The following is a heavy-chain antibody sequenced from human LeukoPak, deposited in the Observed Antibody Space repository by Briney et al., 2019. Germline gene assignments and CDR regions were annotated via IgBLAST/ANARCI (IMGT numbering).Heavy chain of an antibody. J-gene: IGHJ4*02. V-gene: IGHV3-72*01. D-gene: IGHD1-20*01. CDR3: ARIGTNWNFDY. CDR2: IRNKANSYTT. Sequence: PGGSLRLSCAASGFTFSDHYMDRVRQAPGKGLEWVGRIRNKANSYTTEYAASVKGRFTLSRDDSKNSLYLQMNSLKTEDTAVYYCARIGTNWNFDYWGQGTLVTVSS. CDR1: GFTFSDHY.